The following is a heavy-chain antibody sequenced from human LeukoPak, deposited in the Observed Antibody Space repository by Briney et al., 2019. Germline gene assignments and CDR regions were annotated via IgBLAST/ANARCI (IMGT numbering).Heavy chain of an antibody. CDR1: GFTFSDYP. V-gene: IGHV3-30*04. CDR2: ISYDGSNK. J-gene: IGHJ6*02. CDR3: ARVDYDFWSGYYSYYYYGMDV. Sequence: PGGSLRLSCVASGFTFSDYPMYWVRQAPGKGLEWVAVISYDGSNKYYADSVKGRFTISRDNSKNTLYLQMNSLRAEDTAVYYCARVDYDFWSGYYSYYYYGMDVWGQGTTVTVSS. D-gene: IGHD3-3*01.